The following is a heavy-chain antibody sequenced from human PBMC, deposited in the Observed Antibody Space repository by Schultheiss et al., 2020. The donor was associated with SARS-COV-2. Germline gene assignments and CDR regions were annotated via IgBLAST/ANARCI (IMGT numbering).Heavy chain of an antibody. CDR2: ISGSGGST. CDR3: ATEYSSGWYSYYYYYMDV. Sequence: GGSLRLSCAASGFTFSSYAMSWVRQAPGKGLEWVSAISGSGGSTYYADSVKGRFTISRDNAKNSLYLQMNSLRAEDTAVYYCATEYSSGWYSYYYYYMDVWGKGTTVTVSS. J-gene: IGHJ6*03. V-gene: IGHV3-23*01. CDR1: GFTFSSYA. D-gene: IGHD6-19*01.